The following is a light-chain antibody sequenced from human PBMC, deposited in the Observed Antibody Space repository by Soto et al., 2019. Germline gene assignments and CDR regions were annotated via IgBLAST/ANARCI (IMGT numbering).Light chain of an antibody. V-gene: IGKV3D-20*02. CDR2: GAS. J-gene: IGKJ4*01. Sequence: DNVLTQSPDTLSVSPGDRATLSCRASRIIGHNYLAWYQQKPGQDPRLLMYGASSRATGIPDRFSGTGSGTDFTLTISRLEPEDFAVYYCKQRSNWLTVGGGTKVDIK. CDR1: RIIGHNY. CDR3: KQRSNWLT.